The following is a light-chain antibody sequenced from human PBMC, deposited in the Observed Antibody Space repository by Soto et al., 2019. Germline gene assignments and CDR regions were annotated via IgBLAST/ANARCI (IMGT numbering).Light chain of an antibody. CDR3: AAWDDSLTGSWV. CDR2: SNS. Sequence: QSVLTQPPSASGTPGQRVTISCSGSSSNIGHNPVNWYQQVPGTAPKLLIYSNSHRPSEVPDRFSGSKSGTSASLAISALQSEDEADYYCAAWDDSLTGSWVFGGGTKLNVL. J-gene: IGLJ3*02. V-gene: IGLV1-44*01. CDR1: SSNIGHNP.